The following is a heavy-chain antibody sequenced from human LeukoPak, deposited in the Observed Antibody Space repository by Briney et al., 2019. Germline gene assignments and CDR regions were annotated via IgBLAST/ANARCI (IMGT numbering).Heavy chain of an antibody. V-gene: IGHV1-69*05. CDR1: GGTFSSYA. J-gene: IGHJ6*03. D-gene: IGHD2-15*01. Sequence: SVKVSCKASGGTFSSYAISWVRQAPGQGLEWMGGIIPIFGTANYAQKFQGRVTITTDESTSTAYMELSSLRSEDPAVYYCAREGGGHPGIGYYYMDVWGKGTTVTVSS. CDR3: AREGGGHPGIGYYYMDV. CDR2: IIPIFGTA.